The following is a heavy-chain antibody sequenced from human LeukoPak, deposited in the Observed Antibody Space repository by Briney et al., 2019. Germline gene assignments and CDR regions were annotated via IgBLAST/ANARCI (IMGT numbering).Heavy chain of an antibody. Sequence: PGGSLRLSCAASGFTFSDYYMSWIRQAPGKGLEWVPYISSSGSTIYYADSVKGRFTISRDNAKNSLYLQMNSLRAEDTAVYYCARRAGAYSHPYDYWGQGTLVTVSS. CDR1: GFTFSDYY. D-gene: IGHD4/OR15-4a*01. CDR3: ARRAGAYSHPYDY. CDR2: ISSSGSTI. V-gene: IGHV3-11*01. J-gene: IGHJ4*02.